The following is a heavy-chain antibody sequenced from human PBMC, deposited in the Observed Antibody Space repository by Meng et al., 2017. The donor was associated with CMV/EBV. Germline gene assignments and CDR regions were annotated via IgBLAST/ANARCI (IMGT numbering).Heavy chain of an antibody. CDR3: ARHTLLWFGEIH. CDR2: IYPGDSDT. J-gene: IGHJ4*02. D-gene: IGHD3-10*01. V-gene: IGHV5-51*01. Sequence: KVSCKASGYTFTSYGISWVRQMPGKGLEWMGIIYPGDSDTRYSPSFQGQVTISADKSISTAYLQWSSLKASDTAMYYCARHTLLWFGEIHWGQGTLVTVSS. CDR1: GYTFTSYG.